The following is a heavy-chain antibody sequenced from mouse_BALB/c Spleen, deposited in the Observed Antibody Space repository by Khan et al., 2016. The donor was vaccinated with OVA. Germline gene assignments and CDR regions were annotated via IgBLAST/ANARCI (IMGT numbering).Heavy chain of an antibody. Sequence: EVELVESGGDLVKPGGSLKLSCAASGFSISSYSMSWVRQTPDKRLEWVATISSGGDYTYYPDIVKGRFTISRDNAKNTLYLQMSSLKSEDTAMYYCASHLTGSFAYWGQGTLVTVSA. V-gene: IGHV5-6*01. CDR3: ASHLTGSFAY. J-gene: IGHJ3*01. CDR1: GFSISSYS. CDR2: ISSGGDYT. D-gene: IGHD4-1*01.